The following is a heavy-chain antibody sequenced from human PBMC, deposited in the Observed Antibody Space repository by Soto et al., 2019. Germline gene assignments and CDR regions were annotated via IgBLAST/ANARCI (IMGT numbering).Heavy chain of an antibody. V-gene: IGHV3-33*01. CDR2: LWSDGSTR. D-gene: IGHD6-19*01. CDR1: GFTLSSYG. J-gene: IGHJ3*01. CDR3: AREVAVAGVPPGGAFQV. Sequence: QVQLVESGGGVVQPGTSLRLSCAASGFTLSSYGMHWVRQAPGKGLEWVAVLWSDGSTRYYADSVEGRFTISRDISKNTLSLLVNSLRADDTAIYYCAREVAVAGVPPGGAFQVWGQGTMVTVSS.